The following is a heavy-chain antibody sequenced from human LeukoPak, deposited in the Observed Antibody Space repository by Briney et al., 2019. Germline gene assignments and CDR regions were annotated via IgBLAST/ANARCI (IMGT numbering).Heavy chain of an antibody. Sequence: SQTLSLTCTVSGGSISSGGYYWSWIRQHPGKGLEWIGYIYYSGSTYYNPSLKSRVTISVDTSKNQFSLKLSSVTAADTAVYYCARDYSDSGLGWFDPWGQGTLVTVSS. CDR1: GGSISSGGYY. CDR3: ARDYSDSGLGWFDP. V-gene: IGHV4-31*03. CDR2: IYYSGST. D-gene: IGHD4-11*01. J-gene: IGHJ5*02.